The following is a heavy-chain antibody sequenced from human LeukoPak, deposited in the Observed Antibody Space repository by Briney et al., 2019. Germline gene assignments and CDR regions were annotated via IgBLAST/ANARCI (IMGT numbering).Heavy chain of an antibody. CDR1: GFTFSSYA. Sequence: GGSLRLSCAASGFTFSSYAMHWVRQAPGKGLEWVAVISYDGSNKYYADSVKGRFTISRDNSKNTLYLQMNSLRAEDTAVYYCAREMYYDFWSGYPHDAFDIWGQGTMVTVSS. D-gene: IGHD3-3*01. CDR3: AREMYYDFWSGYPHDAFDI. CDR2: ISYDGSNK. V-gene: IGHV3-30-3*01. J-gene: IGHJ3*02.